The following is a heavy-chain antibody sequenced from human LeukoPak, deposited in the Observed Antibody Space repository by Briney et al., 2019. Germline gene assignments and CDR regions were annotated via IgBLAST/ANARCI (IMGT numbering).Heavy chain of an antibody. J-gene: IGHJ4*02. V-gene: IGHV4-59*11. Sequence: SETLSLTCAVSGASMNTHYWSWIRQPPGKGLEWIGYMLDTVTTKDNPSLKSRFTLSADTSKNQFSLRLTSVTAADTAVYYCATIRRGNIFGYFDFWGQGIPVTVSS. CDR1: GASMNTHY. CDR2: MLDTVTT. CDR3: ATIRRGNIFGYFDF. D-gene: IGHD5-18*01.